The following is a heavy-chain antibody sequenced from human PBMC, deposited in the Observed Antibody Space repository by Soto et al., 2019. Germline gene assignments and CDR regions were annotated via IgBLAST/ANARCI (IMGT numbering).Heavy chain of an antibody. CDR3: ARDKYGSGSYAPIPYYYYGMDV. Sequence: SETLSLTWTVSGGSISSGDYRWSWIRKPPGKGLEWIGYIYYSGSTYYNPSLKSRVTISVDTSKNQFSLKLSSVTAADTAVYYCARDKYGSGSYAPIPYYYYGMDVWGQGTTVTVSS. J-gene: IGHJ6*02. CDR2: IYYSGST. V-gene: IGHV4-30-4*01. CDR1: GGSISSGDYR. D-gene: IGHD3-10*01.